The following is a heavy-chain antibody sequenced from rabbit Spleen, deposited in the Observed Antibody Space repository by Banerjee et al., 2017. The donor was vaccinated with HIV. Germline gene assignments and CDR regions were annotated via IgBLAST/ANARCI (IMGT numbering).Heavy chain of an antibody. J-gene: IGHJ4*01. CDR3: ARDLAGGSYFAL. V-gene: IGHV1S45*01. D-gene: IGHD8-1*01. CDR2: INTSSGNN. Sequence: QEQLEESGGDLVKPEGSLTLTCTASGFSFRNRCVMCWVRQAPGKGLEWIACINTSSGNNVYATWAKGRFTISRTSSTTVALQTTSPTAADTATYFCARDLAGGSYFALWGQGTLVTVS. CDR1: GFSFRNRCV.